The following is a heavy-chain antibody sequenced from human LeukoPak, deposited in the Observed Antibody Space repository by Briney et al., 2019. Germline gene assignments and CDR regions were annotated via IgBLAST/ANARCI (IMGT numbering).Heavy chain of an antibody. D-gene: IGHD3-22*01. CDR2: INPSGDST. Sequence: GASVTVSCKASGDTFTSYYMHWVRQAPGQGLEWMGLINPSGDSTSSAQTFQGRVTMTRDMSTSTVYMALSSLRTEDAAVYYCARGRHSYESSDYYYEGDAFDIWGQGTMVTVSS. V-gene: IGHV1-46*01. J-gene: IGHJ3*02. CDR1: GDTFTSYY. CDR3: ARGRHSYESSDYYYEGDAFDI.